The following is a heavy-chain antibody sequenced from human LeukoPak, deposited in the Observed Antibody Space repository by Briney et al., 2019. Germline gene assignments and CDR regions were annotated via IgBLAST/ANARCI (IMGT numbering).Heavy chain of an antibody. CDR2: IYTSGST. CDR3: ARDREHLN. V-gene: IGHV4-4*09. Sequence: PSETLSLTCTVSGGSISGYYWSWIRQPPGKGLEWIGYIYTSGSTNYNPSLKSRVTISVDTSKNQFSLKLSSVTAADTAVYYCARDREHLNWGQGTPVTVSS. D-gene: IGHD1-26*01. J-gene: IGHJ4*02. CDR1: GGSISGYY.